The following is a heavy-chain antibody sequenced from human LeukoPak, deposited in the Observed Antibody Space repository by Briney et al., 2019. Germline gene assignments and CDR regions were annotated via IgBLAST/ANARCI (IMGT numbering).Heavy chain of an antibody. J-gene: IGHJ5*02. CDR3: AKKGGATSGNWFDP. Sequence: SETLSLTCTVSGGSISTSYYYWGWIRQPPGKGLEWIGNIHNSESTYYNPSLKSRVTISVDTSKNQFSLKLSSVTAADTAVYYCAKKGGATSGNWFDPWGQGTLVTVSS. CDR1: GGSISTSYYY. D-gene: IGHD5-12*01. CDR2: IHNSEST. V-gene: IGHV4-39*07.